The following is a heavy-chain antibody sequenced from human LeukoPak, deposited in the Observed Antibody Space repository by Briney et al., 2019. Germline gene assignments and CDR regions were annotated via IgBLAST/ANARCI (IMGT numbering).Heavy chain of an antibody. CDR2: IYYSGST. CDR3: ARVRYSYGIDY. V-gene: IGHV4-39*07. Sequence: SETLSLTCTVSGGSISSSSYYWGWIRQPPGKGLEWIGGIYYSGSTYYNPSLKSRVTISVDTSKNQFSLKLSSVTAADTAVYYCARVRYSYGIDYWGQGTLVTVSS. J-gene: IGHJ4*02. CDR1: GGSISSSSYY. D-gene: IGHD5-18*01.